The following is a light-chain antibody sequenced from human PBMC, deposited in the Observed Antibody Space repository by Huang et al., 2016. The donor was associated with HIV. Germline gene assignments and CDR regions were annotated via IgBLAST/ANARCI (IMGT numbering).Light chain of an antibody. CDR2: MAS. V-gene: IGKV2-28*01. CDR1: PSLVHDNGYSY. Sequence: DIVMTQSPLSLPVTPGEPASISCRSSPSLVHDNGYSYLDWYLQKPRQSPQVLFYMASGRAAGIPDRFSGGGSGTNFTLEINRVDAEDVGTYYRMQSLQSLTFGGGTRLEIK. CDR3: MQSLQSLT. J-gene: IGKJ4*01.